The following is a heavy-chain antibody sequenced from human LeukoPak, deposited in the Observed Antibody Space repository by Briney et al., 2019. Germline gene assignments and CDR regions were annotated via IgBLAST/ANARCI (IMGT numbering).Heavy chain of an antibody. Sequence: SETLSLTCAVYGGSFSGYYWSWIRQPPGKGLEWIGYIYYSGSTYYNPSLKSRVTISVDTSKNQFSLKLSSVTAADTAVYYCAREAYYYDSTTLDPWGQGTLVTVSS. J-gene: IGHJ5*02. CDR1: GGSFSGYY. CDR2: IYYSGST. V-gene: IGHV4-30-4*01. D-gene: IGHD3-22*01. CDR3: AREAYYYDSTTLDP.